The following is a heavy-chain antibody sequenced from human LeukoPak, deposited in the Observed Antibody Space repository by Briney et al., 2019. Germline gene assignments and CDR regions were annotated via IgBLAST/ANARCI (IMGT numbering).Heavy chain of an antibody. Sequence: SETLSLTCTVSGGSISSGDYYWSWIRQPPGKGLEWIGYIYYSGSTYYNPSLKSRVTISVDTYKNQFSLELSSVTAADTSVYYCARAMGYSSSGGGFDYWGQGTLVTVS. CDR1: GGSISSGDYY. J-gene: IGHJ4*02. CDR2: IYYSGST. V-gene: IGHV4-30-4*08. D-gene: IGHD6-13*01. CDR3: ARAMGYSSSGGGFDY.